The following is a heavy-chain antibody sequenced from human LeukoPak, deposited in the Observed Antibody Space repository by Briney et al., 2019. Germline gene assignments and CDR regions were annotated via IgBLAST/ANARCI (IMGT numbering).Heavy chain of an antibody. J-gene: IGHJ4*02. CDR1: GGSISSYY. CDR3: ARRQLWELLGVFDY. Sequence: PSETLSLTCTVSGGSISSYYWSWIRQPPVKGLEWIGYIYYSGSTNYNPSLKSRVTISVDTSKNQFSLKLSSVTAADTAVYYCARRQLWELLGVFDYWGQGTLVTVSS. V-gene: IGHV4-59*08. D-gene: IGHD3-10*01. CDR2: IYYSGST.